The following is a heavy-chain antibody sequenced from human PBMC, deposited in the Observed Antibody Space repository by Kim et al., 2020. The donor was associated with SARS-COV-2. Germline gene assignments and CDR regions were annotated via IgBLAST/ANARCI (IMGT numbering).Heavy chain of an antibody. CDR2: KK. V-gene: IGHV3-33*01. Sequence: KKYYADSGKGRFTISRDNSKNTLYLQMNSLRAEDTAVYYCARDGEYYFDYWGQGTLVTVSS. CDR3: ARDGEYYFDY. J-gene: IGHJ4*02.